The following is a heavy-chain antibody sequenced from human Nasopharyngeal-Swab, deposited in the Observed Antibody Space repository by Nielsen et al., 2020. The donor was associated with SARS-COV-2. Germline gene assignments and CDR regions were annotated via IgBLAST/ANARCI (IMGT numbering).Heavy chain of an antibody. V-gene: IGHV3-64D*06. CDR1: GFTFTSYA. D-gene: IGHD3-3*01. Sequence: GGSLRLSCSASGFTFTSYAMNWVRQAPGKGLEFVSALDNNGGATYYADSVKGRFTISRDNSKGTLYLQLSSLRGDDTAVYYCVKAWRYIYPSYMDAWGKGTTIIVSS. J-gene: IGHJ6*03. CDR2: LDNNGGAT. CDR3: VKAWRYIYPSYMDA.